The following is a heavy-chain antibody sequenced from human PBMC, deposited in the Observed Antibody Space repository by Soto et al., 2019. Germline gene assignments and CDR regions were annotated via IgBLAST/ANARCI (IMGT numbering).Heavy chain of an antibody. J-gene: IGHJ6*02. CDR1: GGSISSSSYY. CDR3: ARHVVRSSWYGRDYYGMDV. V-gene: IGHV4-39*01. D-gene: IGHD6-13*01. Sequence: PSETLSLTCTVSGGSISSSSYYWGWIRQPPGKGLEWIGSIYYSGSTYYNPSLKSRVTISVDTSKNQFSLKLSSVTAADTAVYYCARHVVRSSWYGRDYYGMDVWGQGTTVT. CDR2: IYYSGST.